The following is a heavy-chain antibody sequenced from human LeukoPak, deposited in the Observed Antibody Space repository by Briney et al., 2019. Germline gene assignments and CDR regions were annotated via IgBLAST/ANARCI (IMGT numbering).Heavy chain of an antibody. CDR1: GFTFSTYA. V-gene: IGHV3-23*01. Sequence: GGSLRLSCATSGFTFSTYAMIWVRQAPGKGLEWVSSISGSGGSTYYTDSVKGRFIISRRNSKNMLYLQMNSLGAEDTALYYCAKDTSSEYGSLSWFDSWGQGTLVTVSS. CDR3: AKDTSSEYGSLSWFDS. D-gene: IGHD2-15*01. CDR2: ISGSGGST. J-gene: IGHJ5*01.